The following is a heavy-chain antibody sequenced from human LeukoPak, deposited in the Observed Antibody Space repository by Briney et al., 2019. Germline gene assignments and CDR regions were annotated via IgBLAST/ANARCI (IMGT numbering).Heavy chain of an antibody. J-gene: IGHJ3*02. CDR3: ASSGSYYDAFDI. D-gene: IGHD3-10*01. Sequence: SETLSLTCTVSGGSISSYYWSWIRQPAGKGLEGIGRIYTSGSTNYNPSLKSRVTMSVDTSKNQFSLKLSSVTAADTAVYYCASSGSYYDAFDIWGQGTMVTVSA. CDR1: GGSISSYY. V-gene: IGHV4-4*07. CDR2: IYTSGST.